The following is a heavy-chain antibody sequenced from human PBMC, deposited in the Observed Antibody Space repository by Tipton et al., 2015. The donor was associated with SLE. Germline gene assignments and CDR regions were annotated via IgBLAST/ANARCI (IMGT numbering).Heavy chain of an antibody. D-gene: IGHD1-26*01. CDR1: GGTFSSYA. V-gene: IGHV1-46*01. CDR3: ARGYTVVGALGDWFDP. J-gene: IGHJ5*02. CDR2: INPSGGST. Sequence: QLVQSGAEVKKPGSSVKVSCKASGGTFSSYAISWVRQAPGQGLEWMGIINPSGGSTSYAQKFQGRVTMTRDTSTSTVYMELSRLRSEDTAVYYCARGYTVVGALGDWFDPWGQGTLVTVSS.